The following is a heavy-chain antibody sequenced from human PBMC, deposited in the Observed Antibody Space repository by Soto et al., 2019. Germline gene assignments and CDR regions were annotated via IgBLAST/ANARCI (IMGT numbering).Heavy chain of an antibody. Sequence: GASVKVSCKASGGTFSSYTISWVRQAPGQGLEWMGRIIPILGIANYAQKFQGRVTITADKSTSTAYMELSSLRSEDTAVYYCARVPTGYCSSTSCWQDDAFDIWGQGTMVTVSS. CDR3: ARVPTGYCSSTSCWQDDAFDI. CDR2: IIPILGIA. D-gene: IGHD2-2*01. CDR1: GGTFSSYT. V-gene: IGHV1-69*02. J-gene: IGHJ3*02.